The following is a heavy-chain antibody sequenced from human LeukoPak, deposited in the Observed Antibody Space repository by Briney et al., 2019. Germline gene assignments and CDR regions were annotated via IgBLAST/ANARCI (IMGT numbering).Heavy chain of an antibody. Sequence: ASVKVSCKASGYTFTSYDLDWVRRATGQGLEWMGWMSPASGNTGYAQEFQGRVTMTRDTSVSTAYMELNSLRSEDTAVYYCARGPPNWGFDSWGQGTLVTVSS. J-gene: IGHJ4*02. CDR2: MSPASGNT. D-gene: IGHD7-27*01. CDR3: ARGPPNWGFDS. V-gene: IGHV1-8*01. CDR1: GYTFTSYD.